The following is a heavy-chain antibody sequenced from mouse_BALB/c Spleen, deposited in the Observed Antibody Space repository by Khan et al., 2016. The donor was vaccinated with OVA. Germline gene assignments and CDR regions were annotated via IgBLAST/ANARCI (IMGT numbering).Heavy chain of an antibody. CDR2: ISYSGRT. D-gene: IGHD1-1*01. J-gene: IGHJ2*01. CDR3: AGSVTMTTVVATDFDY. V-gene: IGHV3-2*02. CDR1: GYSITSDYA. Sequence: EVQLQESGPGLVKPSQSLSLTCTVTGYSITSDYAWNWIRQFPGNKLEWMGYISYSGRTSYNPSLKSRISITRDTSKHQLFLQLTSVTTADTATSYYAGSVTMTTVVATDFDYWGQGTTLTVSS.